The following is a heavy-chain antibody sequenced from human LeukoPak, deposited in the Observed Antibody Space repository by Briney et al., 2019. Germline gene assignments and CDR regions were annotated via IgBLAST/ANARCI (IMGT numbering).Heavy chain of an antibody. CDR2: SRNKASSYTT. V-gene: IGHV3-72*01. J-gene: IGHJ4*02. D-gene: IGHD6-19*01. CDR3: AKEHRGSGWYQWGYFDY. Sequence: GGSLRLSCAASGFKFSDHYIDWVRHAPGKGLELVGRSRNKASSYTTEYAASVEGRFTISRDVSESSLYLQMNSLRTEDTAVYYCAKEHRGSGWYQWGYFDYWGQGTLVTVSS. CDR1: GFKFSDHY.